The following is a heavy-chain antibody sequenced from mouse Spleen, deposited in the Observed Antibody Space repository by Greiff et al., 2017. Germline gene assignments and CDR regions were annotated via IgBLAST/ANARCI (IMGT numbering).Heavy chain of an antibody. CDR1: GYTFTSYW. V-gene: IGHV1-50*01. D-gene: IGHD1-1*02. CDR2: IDPSDSYT. J-gene: IGHJ2*01. Sequence: QVQLQQSGAELVKPGASVKLSCKASGYTFTSYWMQWVKQRPGQGLEWIGEIDPSDSYTNYNQKFKGQATLTVDTSSSTAYMRLSSLKSEDSAFYYCSRLNYGNSDYWGQGTTLTVSS. CDR3: SRLNYGNSDY.